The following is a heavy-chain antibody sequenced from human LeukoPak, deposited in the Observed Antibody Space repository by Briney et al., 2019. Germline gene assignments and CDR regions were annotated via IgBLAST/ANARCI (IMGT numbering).Heavy chain of an antibody. D-gene: IGHD5-18*01. J-gene: IGHJ4*02. Sequence: PGESLKISCKGSRYSFTSYWIAWVRQMPGKGLEWMGIIYPGGSDTRYSPSFRGQVTISADKSISTAYLQWSSLKASDTAIYFCARAGDSYGYFDYWGQGTLVTVSS. CDR1: RYSFTSYW. V-gene: IGHV5-51*01. CDR2: IYPGGSDT. CDR3: ARAGDSYGYFDY.